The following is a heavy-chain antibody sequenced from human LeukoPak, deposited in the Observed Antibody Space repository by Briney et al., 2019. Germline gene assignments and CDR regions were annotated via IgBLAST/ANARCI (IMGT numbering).Heavy chain of an antibody. Sequence: GGSLRLSCAASGFTFSSNAMSWVRQAPGKGLEWVSAISGSGGSTYYADSVKGRFTISRDNSKNTLYLQMNSLRAEDTAVYHCAKDLDSSGWYNFDYWGQGTLVTVSS. CDR2: ISGSGGST. CDR1: GFTFSSNA. J-gene: IGHJ4*02. V-gene: IGHV3-23*01. D-gene: IGHD6-19*01. CDR3: AKDLDSSGWYNFDY.